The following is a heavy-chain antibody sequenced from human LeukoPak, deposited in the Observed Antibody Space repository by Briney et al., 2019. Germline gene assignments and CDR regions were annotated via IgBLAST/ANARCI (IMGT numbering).Heavy chain of an antibody. D-gene: IGHD3-22*01. CDR3: ARSGGGNYYDSSGYSAGH. CDR2: INPNSGGT. Sequence: ASVKVSCKASGYTFTGYYMHWVRQAPGQGLEWMGWINPNSGGTNYAQKFQGRVIMTRDTSISTAYMELSRLRSDDTAVYYCARSGGGNYYDSSGYSAGHWGQGTLVTVSS. CDR1: GYTFTGYY. V-gene: IGHV1-2*02. J-gene: IGHJ4*02.